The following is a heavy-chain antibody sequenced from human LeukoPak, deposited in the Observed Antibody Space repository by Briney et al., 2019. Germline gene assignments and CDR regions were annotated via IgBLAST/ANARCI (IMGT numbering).Heavy chain of an antibody. CDR1: GYTFTSYY. J-gene: IGHJ3*02. CDR2: INPSGGST. V-gene: IGHV1-46*01. CDR3: ARAHSSSWYREAFDI. Sequence: GASVKVSCKASGYTFTSYYMHWVRQAPGQGLEWMGIINPSGGSTSYAQKFQGRVTMTRDTSTSTVYMELSSLRSEDTAVYYCARAHSSSWYREAFDIWGQGTMVTVSS. D-gene: IGHD6-13*01.